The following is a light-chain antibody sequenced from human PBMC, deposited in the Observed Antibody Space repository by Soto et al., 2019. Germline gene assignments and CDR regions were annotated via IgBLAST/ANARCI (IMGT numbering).Light chain of an antibody. J-gene: IGKJ1*01. CDR2: GAS. CDR1: QSVRSSS. Sequence: EIVLTQSPGTLSLSPGERATLSCRASQSVRSSSLAWCQQKPGQAPRLLIYGASNRATGIPDRFSASGSGTDFTLTISRLESEDFAVYYCQQYGSSSWTFGQGTKVEIK. CDR3: QQYGSSSWT. V-gene: IGKV3-20*01.